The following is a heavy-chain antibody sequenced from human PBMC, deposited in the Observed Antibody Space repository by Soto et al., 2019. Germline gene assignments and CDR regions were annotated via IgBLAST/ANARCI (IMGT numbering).Heavy chain of an antibody. V-gene: IGHV3-21*01. CDR1: GFTFSSYS. J-gene: IGHJ4*02. Sequence: GGSLRLSCAASGFTFSSYSMNWVRQAPGKGLEWVSSISSSSSYIYYADSVKGRFTISRDNAKNSLYLQMNSLRAEDTAVYYCARDPYGDYLPNDYWGQGTLVTVSS. CDR2: ISSSSSYI. D-gene: IGHD4-17*01. CDR3: ARDPYGDYLPNDY.